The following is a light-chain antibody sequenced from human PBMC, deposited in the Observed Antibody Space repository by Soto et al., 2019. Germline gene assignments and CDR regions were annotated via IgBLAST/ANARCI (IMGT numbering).Light chain of an antibody. CDR2: RNN. CDR3: AASDDILSGVV. V-gene: IGLV1-47*01. CDR1: SSNIGSNY. J-gene: IGLJ2*01. Sequence: QSVLTQAPSASGTPGQRVSISCSGSSSNIGSNYVYWYQQLPGTAPKLLIYRNNQRPSGVPDRFSGSKSGTSASLAISGLRSEDEADYYCAASDDILSGVVFGGGTKLTVL.